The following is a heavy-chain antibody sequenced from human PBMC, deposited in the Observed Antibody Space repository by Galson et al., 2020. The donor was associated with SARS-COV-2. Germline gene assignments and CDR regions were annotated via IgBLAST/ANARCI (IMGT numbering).Heavy chain of an antibody. V-gene: IGHV3-48*02. CDR3: ARGGIMITFGGVIAQDYYDSSGPDAFDI. CDR1: GFTFSSYS. CDR2: ISSSSSTI. Sequence: TGGSLRLSCAASGFTFSSYSMNWVRQAPGKGLEWVSYISSSSSTIYYADSVKGRFTISRDNAKNSLYLQMNSLRDEDTAVYYCARGGIMITFGGVIAQDYYDSSGPDAFDIWGQGTIVTVSS. D-gene: IGHD3-16*02. J-gene: IGHJ3*02.